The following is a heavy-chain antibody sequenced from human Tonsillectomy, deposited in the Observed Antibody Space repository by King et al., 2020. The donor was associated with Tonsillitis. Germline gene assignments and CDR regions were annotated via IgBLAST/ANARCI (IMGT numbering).Heavy chain of an antibody. D-gene: IGHD6-19*01. CDR3: VKDDSGWYVRYFDY. CDR2: ISSNGGSK. CDR1: GFTFSSYA. V-gene: IGHV3-64D*06. J-gene: IGHJ4*02. Sequence: VQLVESGGGLVQPGGSLRLSCSASGFTFSSYAMHWVRQAPGKGLEYVSAISSNGGSKYYADSVKGRFTISRDNSKNTLYLQMSSLRAEDTAVYYCVKDDSGWYVRYFDYWGQGTLVTVSS.